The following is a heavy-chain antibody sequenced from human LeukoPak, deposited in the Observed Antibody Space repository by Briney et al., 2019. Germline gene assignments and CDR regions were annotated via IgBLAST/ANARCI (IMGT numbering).Heavy chain of an antibody. V-gene: IGHV3-7*01. CDR2: IKQDGSEK. J-gene: IGHJ4*02. CDR1: GFTFNSYW. CDR3: ATSVGDGYDSN. Sequence: GGSLRLSCAASGFTFNSYWVSWVRQAPGKGLEWVANIKQDGSEKYYVDSVKGRLTISRDNAKNSLYLQMNSLRAEDTAVYYCATSVGDGYDSNWGQGTLVTVSS. D-gene: IGHD5-12*01.